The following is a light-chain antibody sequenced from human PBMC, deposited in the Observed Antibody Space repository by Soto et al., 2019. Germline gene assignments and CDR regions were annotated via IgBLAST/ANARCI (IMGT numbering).Light chain of an antibody. Sequence: VLTQSPATLSLSPGARATLSCRAGQSVSSYLAWYQQKPGPAPRLLIYDASTRATGIPARFSAVGSGTYFTLSLRSLEPEYAAVDYCQQRGNFITFGQGTRRE. CDR2: DAS. CDR1: QSVSSY. V-gene: IGKV3-11*01. CDR3: QQRGNFIT. J-gene: IGKJ5*01.